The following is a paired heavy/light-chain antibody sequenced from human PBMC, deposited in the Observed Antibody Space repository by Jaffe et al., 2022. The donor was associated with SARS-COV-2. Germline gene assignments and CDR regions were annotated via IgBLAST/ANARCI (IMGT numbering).Heavy chain of an antibody. CDR2: ISTNTGNP. D-gene: IGHD3-3*01. Sequence: QVQLVQSESELKKPGASVKVSCKASGYTFTSYSISWVRQAPGQGLEWMGRISTNTGNPTYAQGFTGRYVLSLDTSVTTAYLQISSLMAEDTAVYYCARVGVVREGWVDYWGQGTPVTVSS. V-gene: IGHV7-4-1*02. J-gene: IGHJ4*02. CDR3: ARVGVVREGWVDY. CDR1: GYTFTSYS.
Light chain of an antibody. CDR3: CSYAGTYTFEV. V-gene: IGLV2-11*01. J-gene: IGLJ2*01. CDR2: NVS. CDR1: SSDVGGYDH. Sequence: QSALTQPRSVSGSPGQSVAISCTGTSSDVGGYDHVSWYQQHPGKAPKLILYNVSKRPSGVPDRFSGSKSGNTASLTISGLQSEDEADYYCCSYAGTYTFEVFGGGTKLTVL.